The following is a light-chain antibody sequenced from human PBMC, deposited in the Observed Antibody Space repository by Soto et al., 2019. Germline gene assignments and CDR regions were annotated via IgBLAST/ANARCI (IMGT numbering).Light chain of an antibody. CDR3: QQRSNWPSIS. CDR2: DAS. Sequence: PATLSLSPGERATLSCRASQSVSSYLAWYQHKPGQAPRLLIYDASTRATDIPARFSGSGSGTDFTLTIGSLESEDSAIYYCQQRSNWPSISFGQGTRLEI. CDR1: QSVSSY. J-gene: IGKJ5*01. V-gene: IGKV3-11*01.